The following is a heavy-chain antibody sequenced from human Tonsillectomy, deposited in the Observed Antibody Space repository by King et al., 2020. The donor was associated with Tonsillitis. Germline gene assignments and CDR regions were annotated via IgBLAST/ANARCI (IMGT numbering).Heavy chain of an antibody. CDR3: ARDSSPALSGSWYDAFDI. V-gene: IGHV3-7*01. CDR2: INRDGSET. J-gene: IGHJ3*02. D-gene: IGHD2-15*01. Sequence: VQLVESGGGLVQPGGSLRLSCAASGFTFSTYWLTWVRQAPGKGLEWVANINRDGSETYYVDSVKGRFTVSRDNAKNSLYLQMNSLRAEYTAIYYCARDSSPALSGSWYDAFDIWGQGTMVTVSS. CDR1: GFTFSTYW.